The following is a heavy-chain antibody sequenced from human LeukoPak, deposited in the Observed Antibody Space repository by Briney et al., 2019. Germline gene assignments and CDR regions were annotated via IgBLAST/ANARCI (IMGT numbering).Heavy chain of an antibody. CDR3: ARHGIAAIDY. D-gene: IGHD6-13*01. Sequence: TASETLSLTCTVSGGSISSYYWSWIRQPPGKGREWIGYIYYSGSTNYTPSLKSRVTISVDTSKNQFSLKLSSVTAADTAVYYCARHGIAAIDYWGQGTLVTVSS. CDR2: IYYSGST. CDR1: GGSISSYY. J-gene: IGHJ4*02. V-gene: IGHV4-59*08.